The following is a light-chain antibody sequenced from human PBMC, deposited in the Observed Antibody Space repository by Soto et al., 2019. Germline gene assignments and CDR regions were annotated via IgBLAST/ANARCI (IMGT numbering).Light chain of an antibody. Sequence: DIQVTQSPSSLSAGLGDRFTISCRTRQCISKGISWYQQKAGQATARVICTASSLESGVPSRLSGSGSATDFTLTISSLQPEDVAAYYCLQHYTTLYTFGQGTKVDIK. CDR2: TAS. J-gene: IGKJ2*01. CDR1: QCISKG. V-gene: IGKV1-27*01. CDR3: LQHYTTLYT.